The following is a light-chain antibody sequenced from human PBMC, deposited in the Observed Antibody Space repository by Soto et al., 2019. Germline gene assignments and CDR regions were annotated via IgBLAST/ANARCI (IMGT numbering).Light chain of an antibody. CDR3: CSYTDIALDVV. Sequence: QSVLTQPASVSGSPGQSITISCTGTSSDIGDYDYVSWYQQLPGKAPKLLIFDVTHRPSGVSDRFSGSESGNTASLTISGVRPEDEADYYCCSYTDIALDVVFGGGTQLTVL. V-gene: IGLV2-14*03. CDR2: DVT. J-gene: IGLJ2*01. CDR1: SSDIGDYDY.